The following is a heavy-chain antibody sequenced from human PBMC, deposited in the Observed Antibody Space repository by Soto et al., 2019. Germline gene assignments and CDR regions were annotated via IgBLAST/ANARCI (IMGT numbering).Heavy chain of an antibody. CDR2: INSDGSST. J-gene: IGHJ3*02. CDR1: GFTFSSYW. V-gene: IGHV3-74*01. Sequence: GGSLRLSCAASGFTFSSYWMHWVRQAPGKGLVWVSRINSDGSSTSYADSVKGRFTISRDNAKNTLYLQMNSLRVEDTAVYYCARSRPYDAFDIWGQGTMVTVSS. CDR3: ARSRPYDAFDI.